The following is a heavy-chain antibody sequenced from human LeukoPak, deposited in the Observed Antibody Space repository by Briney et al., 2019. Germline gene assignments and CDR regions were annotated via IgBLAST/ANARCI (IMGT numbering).Heavy chain of an antibody. D-gene: IGHD2-2*01. V-gene: IGHV3-11*01. Sequence: PGGSLRLSCAASGFTFSDYYMSWIRQAPGKGLEWVSYISSSGSTIYYADSVKGRFTISRDNAKNSLYLQMNSLRAEDTAVYYCARVKDCSSTSCFYYYYYMDVWGKGTTVTFSS. J-gene: IGHJ6*03. CDR3: ARVKDCSSTSCFYYYYYMDV. CDR1: GFTFSDYY. CDR2: ISSSGSTI.